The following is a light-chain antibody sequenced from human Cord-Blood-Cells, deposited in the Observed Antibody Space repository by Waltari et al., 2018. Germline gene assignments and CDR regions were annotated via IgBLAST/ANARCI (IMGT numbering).Light chain of an antibody. V-gene: IGKV1-33*01. CDR3: QQYDNLPYS. CDR1: QDISNY. Sequence: DIQLTQSPSSLTQSVGDIVTITCQASQDISNYLNWYQQKPGKAPKLLIYDASNLETGVPSRFSGSGSGTDFTFTISSLQPEDIATYYCQQYDNLPYSFGQGTKLEIK. J-gene: IGKJ2*03. CDR2: DAS.